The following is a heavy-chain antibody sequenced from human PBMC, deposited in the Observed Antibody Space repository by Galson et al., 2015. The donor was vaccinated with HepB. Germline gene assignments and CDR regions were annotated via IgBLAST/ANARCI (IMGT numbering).Heavy chain of an antibody. V-gene: IGHV1-18*04. Sequence: SVKVSCKASGYTFTSYGISWVRQAPGQGLEWMGWISAYNGNTNYAQKLQGRVTMTTDTSTSTAYMELRSLRSDDTAVYCCARRYYDSSGYYYFDYWGQGTLVTVSS. D-gene: IGHD3-22*01. J-gene: IGHJ4*02. CDR2: ISAYNGNT. CDR1: GYTFTSYG. CDR3: ARRYYDSSGYYYFDY.